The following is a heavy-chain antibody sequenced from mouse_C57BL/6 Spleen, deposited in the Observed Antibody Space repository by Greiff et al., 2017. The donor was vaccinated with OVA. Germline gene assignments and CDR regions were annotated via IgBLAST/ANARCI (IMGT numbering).Heavy chain of an antibody. CDR1: GFTFRDYG. D-gene: IGHD2-4*01. CDR2: ISSGSSTI. CDR3: TRRDYDDEFDY. V-gene: IGHV5-17*01. J-gene: IGHJ2*01. Sequence: EVKLMESGGGLVKPGGSLKLSCAASGFTFRDYGMHWVRQAPEKGLEWVAYISSGSSTIYYADTVKGRFTISRDNAKNNLFLQMTSLRSEDTAQYDCTRRDYDDEFDYWGQGTTLTVSS.